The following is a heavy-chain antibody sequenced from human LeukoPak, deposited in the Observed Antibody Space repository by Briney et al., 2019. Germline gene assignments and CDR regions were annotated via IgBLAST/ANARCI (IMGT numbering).Heavy chain of an antibody. CDR2: IIPIFGTA. Sequence: SVTVSCKASGGTFSSYAISWVRQAHGEGLERMGGIIPIFGTANYAQKFQGRVTITADESTSTAYMELSSLRSEDTAVYYCARSPTIYYGMDVWGQGTTVTVSS. CDR3: ARSPTIYYGMDV. V-gene: IGHV1-69*13. D-gene: IGHD3-3*01. CDR1: GGTFSSYA. J-gene: IGHJ6*02.